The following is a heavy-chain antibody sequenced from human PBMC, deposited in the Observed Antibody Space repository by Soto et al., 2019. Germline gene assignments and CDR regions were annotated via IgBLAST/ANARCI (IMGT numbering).Heavy chain of an antibody. V-gene: IGHV1-8*01. CDR2: MNPNSGNT. D-gene: IGHD2-2*01. J-gene: IGHJ6*03. CDR1: GYAFTSYD. Sequence: QVQLVQSGAEVKKPGASMKVSCKASGYAFTSYDLNWVRQATGQGLEWMGWMNPNSGNTGYAQRFQGRITMSRDTSRSTAYMQLSSLGFEDTAVYYCASNMIIGRGGGTSCYLPYQYIDVWGTGTTVTVSS. CDR3: ASNMIIGRGGGTSCYLPYQYIDV.